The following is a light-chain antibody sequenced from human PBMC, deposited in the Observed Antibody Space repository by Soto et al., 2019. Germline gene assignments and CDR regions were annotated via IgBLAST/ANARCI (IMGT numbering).Light chain of an antibody. J-gene: IGKJ1*01. CDR2: GAS. CDR3: QQYGSLPWT. CDR1: QSFSSSY. V-gene: IGKV3-20*01. Sequence: EIVLTQSPGTLSLSPGERATLSCSASQSFSSSYLAWYQQKPGQAPRLLIYGASSRATDIPDRFSGSGSGTDFTLTISRLEPEDFAVYYCQQYGSLPWTFGQGTKVDIK.